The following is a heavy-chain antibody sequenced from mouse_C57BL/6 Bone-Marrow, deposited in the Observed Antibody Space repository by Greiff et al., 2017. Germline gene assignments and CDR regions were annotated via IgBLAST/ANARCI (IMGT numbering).Heavy chain of an antibody. J-gene: IGHJ1*03. D-gene: IGHD1-1*01. CDR2: IDPSDSET. CDR3: ARHGSSWNWYFDV. CDR1: GYTFTSYW. Sequence: QVHVKQSGAELVRPGSSVKLSCKASGYTFTSYWLHWVKQRPIQGLEWIGNIDPSDSETHYNQKFKDKATLTVDKSSSTAYMQLSRLTSEDSAVYYCARHGSSWNWYFDVWGTGTTVTVSS. V-gene: IGHV1-52*01.